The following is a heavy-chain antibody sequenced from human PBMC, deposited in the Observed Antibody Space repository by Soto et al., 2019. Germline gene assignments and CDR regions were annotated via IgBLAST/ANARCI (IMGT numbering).Heavy chain of an antibody. Sequence: ASVKVSCKASGGTFSSYAISWVRQAPGQGLEWMGGIIPIFGTANYAQKFQGRVTITADESTSTAYMELSSLRSEDTAVYYCARDVKDGARYRYCVMDVWGKGTTGTVSS. CDR1: GGTFSSYA. CDR2: IIPIFGTA. CDR3: ARDVKDGARYRYCVMDV. J-gene: IGHJ6*04. D-gene: IGHD4-17*01. V-gene: IGHV1-69*13.